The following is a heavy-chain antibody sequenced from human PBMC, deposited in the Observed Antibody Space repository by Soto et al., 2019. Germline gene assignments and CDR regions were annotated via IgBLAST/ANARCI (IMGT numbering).Heavy chain of an antibody. Sequence: GGSLILSCAASGFTFSSYSMNWVRQAPGKGLEWVSSISSSSSYIYYADSVKGRFTISRDNAKNSLYLQMNSLRAEDTAVYYCARDHMATIFYWGQGTLVTVSS. J-gene: IGHJ4*02. V-gene: IGHV3-21*01. D-gene: IGHD5-12*01. CDR1: GFTFSSYS. CDR2: ISSSSSYI. CDR3: ARDHMATIFY.